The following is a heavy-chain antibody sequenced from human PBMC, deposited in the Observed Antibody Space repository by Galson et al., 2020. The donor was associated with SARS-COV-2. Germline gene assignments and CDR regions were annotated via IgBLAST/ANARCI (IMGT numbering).Heavy chain of an antibody. CDR3: ARWAVILTGYYYFDF. CDR2: INHSGST. V-gene: IGHV4-34*01. D-gene: IGHD3-9*01. J-gene: IGHJ4*02. Sequence: SQASETLSLTFAVQGGSSTGYHWSGIRKPPGKGLKWIGEINHSGSTNYNPSPKSRVTISVDTSKNQFSLKLRSVTAADTAVYYCARWAVILTGYYYFDFWGQGTLVTVSS. CDR1: GGSSTGYH.